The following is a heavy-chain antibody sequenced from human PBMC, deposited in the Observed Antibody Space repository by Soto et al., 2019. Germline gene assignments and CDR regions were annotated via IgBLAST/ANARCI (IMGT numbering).Heavy chain of an antibody. CDR1: DGSITEYH. D-gene: IGHD1-1*01. Sequence: SETLSLTCSVSDGSITEYHWNWIRRPPGKGLEWIGYVSYSGSSNYNPALKNRVAVSSDTSKNQFFLKLNPVTAADTAVYYCTRLRYNGAFDYWGKGILVTVSS. CDR3: TRLRYNGAFDY. CDR2: VSYSGSS. J-gene: IGHJ4*02. V-gene: IGHV4-59*08.